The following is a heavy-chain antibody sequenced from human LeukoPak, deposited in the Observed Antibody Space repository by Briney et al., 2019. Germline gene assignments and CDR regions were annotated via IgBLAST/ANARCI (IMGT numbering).Heavy chain of an antibody. D-gene: IGHD4-17*01. CDR1: GGSISSYY. CDR2: IYTSGST. J-gene: IGHJ4*02. CDR3: ARRSDYGDYDYFDY. V-gene: IGHV4-4*09. Sequence: SETLSLTCTVSGGSISSYYWSWIRQPPGKGLEWIGYIYTSGSTNYNPSLKSRVTISVDTSKNQFSLKLSSVTAADTAVYYCARRSDYGDYDYFDYWGQGTLVTVSS.